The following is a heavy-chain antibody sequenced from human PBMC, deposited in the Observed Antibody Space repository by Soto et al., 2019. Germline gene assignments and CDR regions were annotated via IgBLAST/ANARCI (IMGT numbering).Heavy chain of an antibody. CDR1: GFTFRSYG. J-gene: IGHJ5*02. D-gene: IGHD3-22*01. V-gene: IGHV3-33*01. CDR3: ARTYDSSGYYYP. Sequence: QVQLVESGGGVVQPGRSLRLSCAASGFTFRSYGMHWVRQAPGKGLEWVAVIWYDGSNKYYADSVKGRFTISRDNSKNTLYLQMNSLRAEDTAVYYCARTYDSSGYYYPWGQGTLVTVSS. CDR2: IWYDGSNK.